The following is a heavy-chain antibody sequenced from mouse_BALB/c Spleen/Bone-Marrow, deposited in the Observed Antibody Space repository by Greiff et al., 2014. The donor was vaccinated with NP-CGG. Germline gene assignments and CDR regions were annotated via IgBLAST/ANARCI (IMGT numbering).Heavy chain of an antibody. CDR1: GYTFTSYV. D-gene: IGHD1-1*01. CDR3: AGGGYYGTSLYWYFDV. CDR2: INPYNDGT. V-gene: IGHV1-14*01. Sequence: EVQLQQSGPELVKPGASVKMSCKASGYTFTSYVIHWVKQKPGQGLEWIGYINPYNDGTKYNEKFKGKATLTSDKSSSTAYMELSSLTSEDSAAYYCAGGGYYGTSLYWYFDVWGAGTTVTVSS. J-gene: IGHJ1*01.